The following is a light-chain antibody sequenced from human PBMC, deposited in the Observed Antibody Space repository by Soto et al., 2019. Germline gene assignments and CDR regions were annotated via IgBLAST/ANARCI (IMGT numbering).Light chain of an antibody. Sequence: EIVLTQSPATLSVSPGQRATLSCRASQNVYNNLAWYQQKPGQAPRLLFYGASARATGVPARFSVGGSETEFTLTISSLQSEDFAVYYCQQYGSSPYTFGGGTKVQI. CDR1: QNVYNN. CDR2: GAS. J-gene: IGKJ4*01. CDR3: QQYGSSPYT. V-gene: IGKV3-15*01.